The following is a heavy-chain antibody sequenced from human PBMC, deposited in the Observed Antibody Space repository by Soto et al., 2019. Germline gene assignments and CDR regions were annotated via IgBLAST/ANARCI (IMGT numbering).Heavy chain of an antibody. J-gene: IGHJ6*02. CDR2: IWYEGSNK. D-gene: IGHD6-13*01. V-gene: IGHV3-33*01. CDR3: ARAAQPLASYYYYYHGMDV. Sequence: GGSLRFSGAASGFTLSSSGMHWVRQAPGKGLEGVAVIWYEGSNKYYADSVKARFTISRDNSKNTLYLQMISLRAEDTAVYYCARAAQPLASYYYYYHGMDVWGHGTTVTVSS. CDR1: GFTLSSSG.